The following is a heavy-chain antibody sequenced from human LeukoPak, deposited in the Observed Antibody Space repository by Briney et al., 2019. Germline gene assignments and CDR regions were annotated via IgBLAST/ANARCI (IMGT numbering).Heavy chain of an antibody. D-gene: IGHD3-22*01. J-gene: IGHJ4*02. CDR2: IHQDGSEK. V-gene: IGHV3-7*01. CDR3: ARYYSADRSAYHGEVGY. Sequence: SGGSLRLSCAASGFTFSSYWMNWVRQAPGKGLEWVANIHQDGSEKCYVDSVKGRFTISRDNAKNSLHLQMNSLRAEDTAVYYCARYYSADRSAYHGEVGYWGQGTLVTVSS. CDR1: GFTFSSYW.